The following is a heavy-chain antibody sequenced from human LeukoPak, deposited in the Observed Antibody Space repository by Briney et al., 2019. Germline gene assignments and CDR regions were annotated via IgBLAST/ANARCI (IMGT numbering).Heavy chain of an antibody. CDR1: GFTFSSYA. J-gene: IGHJ2*01. CDR2: ISSNGGST. V-gene: IGHV3-64*01. Sequence: GGSLRLSCAASGFTFSSYAMHWVRQAPGKGLEYVSAISSNGGSTFYANSVKGRFTISRDNSKNTLYLQMGSLRAEDMDVYYCARATDPDWYFDLWGRGTLVTVSS. CDR3: ARATDPDWYFDL. D-gene: IGHD1-14*01.